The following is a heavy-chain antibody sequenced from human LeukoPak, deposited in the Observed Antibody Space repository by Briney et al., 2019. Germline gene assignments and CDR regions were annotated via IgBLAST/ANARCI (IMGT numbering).Heavy chain of an antibody. CDR1: GGSISSSSYY. V-gene: IGHV4-39*01. J-gene: IGHJ4*02. Sequence: SETLSLTCTASGGSISSSSYYWGWIRQPPGKGLEWIGSIYYSGSTYYNPPLKSRVTISVDTSKNQFSLKLSSVTAADTAVYYCARLKPPAWRYSYGYSDYWGQGTLVTVSS. CDR3: ARLKPPAWRYSYGYSDY. D-gene: IGHD5-18*01. CDR2: IYYSGST.